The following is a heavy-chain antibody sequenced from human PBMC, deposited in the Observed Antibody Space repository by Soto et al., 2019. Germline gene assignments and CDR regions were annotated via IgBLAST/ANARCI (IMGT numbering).Heavy chain of an antibody. CDR1: GGSISAHY. J-gene: IGHJ6*02. CDR2: IYYSGST. V-gene: IGHV4-59*11. Sequence: QVQLQESGPGLVKPSETLYLTCTVSGGSISAHYWSWIRQPPGKGLQWIGHIYYSGSTNYNPSLRSRVTISEDTSKDQFSLKLNSVTAADTAVYYCARERAVAGGDYYGMDVWGQGTTVTVSS. D-gene: IGHD2-15*01. CDR3: ARERAVAGGDYYGMDV.